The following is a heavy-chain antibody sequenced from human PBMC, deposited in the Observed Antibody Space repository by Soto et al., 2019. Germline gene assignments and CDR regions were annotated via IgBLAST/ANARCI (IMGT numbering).Heavy chain of an antibody. V-gene: IGHV4-59*01. CDR1: GGSISSYY. D-gene: IGHD3-3*01. CDR2: IYYSGST. Sequence: SETLSLTCTVSGGSISSYYWSWIRQPPGKGLEWIGYIYYSGSTNYNPSLKSRVTISVDTSKNQFSLKLSSVTAADTAVYYCAGRSPYYDFWSGYISLAYYYYYMDVWGKGTTVTVSS. J-gene: IGHJ6*03. CDR3: AGRSPYYDFWSGYISLAYYYYYMDV.